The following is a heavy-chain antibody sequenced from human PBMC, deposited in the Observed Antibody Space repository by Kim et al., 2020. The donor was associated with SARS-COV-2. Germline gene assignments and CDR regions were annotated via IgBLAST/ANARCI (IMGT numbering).Heavy chain of an antibody. CDR2: IETGNGKT. J-gene: IGHJ4*02. Sequence: ASVKVSCKTSGYTFTASAIHWVRQAPGQRLEWMGWIETGNGKTTYSQRLQGRLTITRDTSARTAYMDLSSPRSEDTAVYFCARGTSYGNKDWGQGTLVTV. CDR3: ARGTSYGNKD. V-gene: IGHV1-3*04. CDR1: GYTFTASA. D-gene: IGHD5-18*01.